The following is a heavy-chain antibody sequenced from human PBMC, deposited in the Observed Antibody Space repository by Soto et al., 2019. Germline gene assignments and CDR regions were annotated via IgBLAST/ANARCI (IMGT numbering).Heavy chain of an antibody. CDR1: GGSISSGDYY. Sequence: QVQLQESGPGLVKPSQTLSLTCTVSGGSISSGDYYWSWIRQPPGKGLEWIGYIYYSGSTHYNPSLKSRVTTSVDTSKHQFSLKLSSVTAADTAVYYCARGLRWNYSNWFDPWGQGTLVTVSS. D-gene: IGHD1-7*01. CDR3: ARGLRWNYSNWFDP. CDR2: IYYSGST. J-gene: IGHJ5*02. V-gene: IGHV4-30-4*01.